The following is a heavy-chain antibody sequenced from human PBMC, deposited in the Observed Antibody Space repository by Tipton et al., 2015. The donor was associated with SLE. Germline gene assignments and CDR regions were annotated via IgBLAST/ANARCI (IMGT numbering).Heavy chain of an antibody. V-gene: IGHV4-39*07. Sequence: LRLSCTVYGGSISSSSYYWGWIRQPPGKGLEWVGSIYYSGGTYYNPSLKSRVTISVDTSKNQFSLKLSSVTAADTAVYYCARLGIAVAGPTDYWGQGTLVTVSS. CDR3: ARLGIAVAGPTDY. CDR1: GGSISSSSYY. D-gene: IGHD6-19*01. CDR2: IYYSGGT. J-gene: IGHJ4*02.